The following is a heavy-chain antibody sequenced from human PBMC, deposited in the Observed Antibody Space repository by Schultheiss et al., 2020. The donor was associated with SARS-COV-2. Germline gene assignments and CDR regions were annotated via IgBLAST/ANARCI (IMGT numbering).Heavy chain of an antibody. J-gene: IGHJ5*02. CDR1: GYTFTSYG. V-gene: IGHV1-18*04. CDR2: INTYNGKT. D-gene: IGHD3-3*01. CDR3: ARDNNIGATPIFYRRENWFDP. Sequence: ASVEVSCKASGYTFTSYGFSWVRQAPGQGLEWMGWINTYNGKTNHAQKLQGRVTMTTDTSTSTAYMELRSLRSDDTAVYYCARDNNIGATPIFYRRENWFDPWGQGTLVTVSS.